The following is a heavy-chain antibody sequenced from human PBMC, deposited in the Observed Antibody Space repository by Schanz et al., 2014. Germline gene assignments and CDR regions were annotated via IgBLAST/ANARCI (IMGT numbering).Heavy chain of an antibody. CDR3: VREGHERLVVIFAQ. V-gene: IGHV1-18*04. CDR1: GYSFNLFG. CDR2: ISAYNGNM. J-gene: IGHJ4*02. Sequence: QVQLVQSGAEVQKPGASVMLSCKTSGYSFNLFGVSWVRQAPGQGLEWMGWISAYNGNMNYAPKFQGRVTMTTDTSTSTAYMELRNLRSDDTAVYYCVREGHERLVVIFAQWGPGTLVTVSS. D-gene: IGHD3-22*01.